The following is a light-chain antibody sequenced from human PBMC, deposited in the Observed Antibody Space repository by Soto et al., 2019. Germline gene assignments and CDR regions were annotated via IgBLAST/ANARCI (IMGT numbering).Light chain of an antibody. CDR3: QQYGTPPPT. J-gene: IGKJ3*01. V-gene: IGKV3-20*01. CDR2: GTS. Sequence: EIVLTQSPGTLSLSPGERATLSCRASQSVTRSYLAWYQQKPGRSPSLLIYGTSSRAAGIPDRFSGSGAGTDFNLTISRLEPGDFAVYFCQQYGTPPPTFGPGTKVDVK. CDR1: QSVTRSY.